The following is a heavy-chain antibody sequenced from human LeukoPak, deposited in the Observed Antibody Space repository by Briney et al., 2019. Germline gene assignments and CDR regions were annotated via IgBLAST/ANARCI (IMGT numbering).Heavy chain of an antibody. CDR2: IRYDGSNK. J-gene: IGHJ4*02. D-gene: IGHD3-10*01. CDR1: GFTFSSYG. Sequence: GGSLRLSCAASGFTFSSYGMHWVRQAPGKGLEWVAFIRYDGSNKYYADSVKGRFTISRDNSKNTLYLQMNSLRAEDTAVYYCAKEGHPYGSGSCYFDYWGQGTLVTVSS. V-gene: IGHV3-30*02. CDR3: AKEGHPYGSGSCYFDY.